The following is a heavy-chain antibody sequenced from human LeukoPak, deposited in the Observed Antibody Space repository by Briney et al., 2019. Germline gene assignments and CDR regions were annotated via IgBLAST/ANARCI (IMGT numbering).Heavy chain of an antibody. CDR3: ARDLYDFWSGYYGPLDY. D-gene: IGHD3-3*01. CDR2: IYHSGST. V-gene: IGHV4-39*07. J-gene: IGHJ4*02. Sequence: KPSETLSLTCTVSGGSISSSSYYWGWIRQPPGKGLEWIGSIYHSGSTYYNPSLKSRVTISVDTSKNQFSLKLSSVTAADTAVYYCARDLYDFWSGYYGPLDYWGQGTLVTVSS. CDR1: GGSISSSSYY.